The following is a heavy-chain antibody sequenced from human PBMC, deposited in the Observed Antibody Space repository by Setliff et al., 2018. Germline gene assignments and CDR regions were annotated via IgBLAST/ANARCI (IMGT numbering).Heavy chain of an antibody. CDR2: INPSGGGL. Sequence: ASVKVSCKASGYTFTNYYIHWVRQTPGQGLEWMGIINPSGGGLSYAEKFQDRVTMTRDTSTNTVYMDLSSLRDDDTAVYYCAREVSTGENSGCDIWGQGTVVTFSS. CDR1: GYTFTNYY. D-gene: IGHD3-9*01. V-gene: IGHV1-46*01. CDR3: AREVSTGENSGCDI. J-gene: IGHJ3*02.